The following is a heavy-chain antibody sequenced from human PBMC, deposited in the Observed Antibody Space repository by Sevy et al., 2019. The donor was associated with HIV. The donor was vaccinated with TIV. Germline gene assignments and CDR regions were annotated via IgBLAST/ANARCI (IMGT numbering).Heavy chain of an antibody. CDR1: GGSISSSSYY. Sequence: SETLSLTCTVSGGSISSSSYYWGWIRQPPGKGLEWIGSIYYSGSTYYNPSLKSRVTISVDTSKNQFSLKLSSVTAADTAVYYCARHPSVRGVYYFDYWGQGTLVTASS. CDR2: IYYSGST. CDR3: ARHPSVRGVYYFDY. V-gene: IGHV4-39*01. D-gene: IGHD3-10*01. J-gene: IGHJ4*02.